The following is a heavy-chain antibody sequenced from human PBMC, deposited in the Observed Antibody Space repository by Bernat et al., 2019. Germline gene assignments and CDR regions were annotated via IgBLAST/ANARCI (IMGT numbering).Heavy chain of an antibody. D-gene: IGHD3-22*01. CDR1: GFTFSSYS. V-gene: IGHV3-48*01. CDR3: ARVRRITMIENDAFDI. Sequence: EVQLVESGGGLVQPGGSLRLSCAASGFTFSSYSMNWVRQAPGKGLEWVSYISSRSSTIYYADSVKGRFTISRDNAKNSLYLQMNSLRAEDTAVYYCARVRRITMIENDAFDIWGQGTMVTVSS. CDR2: ISSRSSTI. J-gene: IGHJ3*02.